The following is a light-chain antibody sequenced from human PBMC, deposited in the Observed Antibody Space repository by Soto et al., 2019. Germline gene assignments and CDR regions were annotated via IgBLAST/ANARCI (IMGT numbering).Light chain of an antibody. CDR1: QSISSW. J-gene: IGKJ2*01. Sequence: DIQMTQSPSTLSAYVGDRVTITCRASQSISSWLAWYQQKPGEAPKILIYKASSLETGVPSRFSGSGSGTEFTLTISSLQPDDVATYYCQQYDYYPYTFGQGTKLEIK. V-gene: IGKV1-5*03. CDR2: KAS. CDR3: QQYDYYPYT.